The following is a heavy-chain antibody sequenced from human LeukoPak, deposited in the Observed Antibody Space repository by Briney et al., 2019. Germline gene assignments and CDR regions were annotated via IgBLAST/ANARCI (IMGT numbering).Heavy chain of an antibody. CDR3: ARDQANFYPPVGWFDP. Sequence: SETLSLTCTVSGGSISSYWWIWIRQPPGKGLEWIGNIYYSGNTYYNPSLKSRVTISVDMSKNQFSLKLSSVTAADTAVYYCARDQANFYPPVGWFDPWGQGTLVTVSS. CDR1: GGSISSYW. CDR2: IYYSGNT. D-gene: IGHD2/OR15-2a*01. J-gene: IGHJ5*02. V-gene: IGHV4-59*12.